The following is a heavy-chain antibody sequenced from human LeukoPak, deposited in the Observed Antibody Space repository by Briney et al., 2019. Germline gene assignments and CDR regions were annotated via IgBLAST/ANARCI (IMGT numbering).Heavy chain of an antibody. Sequence: PGGSLRLSCAASGFTFSNAWMSWVRQAPGKGLEWVGRIKSKTDGGTTGYAAPVKGRFTISRDDSKNTLYLQMNSLKTEDTAVYYCTTDQRSYKPLDYWGQGTLVTVSS. CDR3: TTDQRSYKPLDY. CDR2: IKSKTDGGTT. CDR1: GFTFSNAW. D-gene: IGHD1-26*01. J-gene: IGHJ4*02. V-gene: IGHV3-15*01.